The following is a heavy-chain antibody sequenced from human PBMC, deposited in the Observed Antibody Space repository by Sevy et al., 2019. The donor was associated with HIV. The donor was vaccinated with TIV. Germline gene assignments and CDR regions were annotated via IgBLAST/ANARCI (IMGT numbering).Heavy chain of an antibody. Sequence: GGSLRLSCTASGFTFSAYSMNWVRQAPGKGLEWLSYISTVTDHIYYADSAKGRFTISRDDAKKSVYLEMKSLRDQDTTLYYCVRRRVDAYNVYFDLWGQGTLVTVSS. V-gene: IGHV3-21*05. J-gene: IGHJ4*02. CDR3: VRRRVDAYNVYFDL. D-gene: IGHD1-1*01. CDR2: ISTVTDHI. CDR1: GFTFSAYS.